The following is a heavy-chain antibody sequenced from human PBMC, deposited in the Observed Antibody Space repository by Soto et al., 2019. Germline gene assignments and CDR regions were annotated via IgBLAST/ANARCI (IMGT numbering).Heavy chain of an antibody. CDR1: GFTFSSYE. Sequence: GGSLRLSCAASGFTFSSYEMNWVRQAPGKGLEWVSYISSSVSTIYYADSVKGRFTISRDNAKNSLYLQMNSLRAEDTAVYYCARQYRYCSSTSCQSWFDPWGQGTRVTVSS. CDR2: ISSSVSTI. D-gene: IGHD2-2*01. CDR3: ARQYRYCSSTSCQSWFDP. J-gene: IGHJ5*02. V-gene: IGHV3-48*03.